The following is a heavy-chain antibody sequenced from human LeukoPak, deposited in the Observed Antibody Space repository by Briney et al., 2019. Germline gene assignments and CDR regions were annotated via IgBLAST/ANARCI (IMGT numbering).Heavy chain of an antibody. D-gene: IGHD3-22*01. V-gene: IGHV4-59*01. J-gene: IGHJ4*02. CDR2: IYYTGST. CDR1: GGSISSYY. CDR3: AREVGYYYDSSGYYYDY. Sequence: SETLSLTCTVSGGSISSYYWSWIRQPPGKGLEWIGYIYYTGSTNYNPSLKSRVTISVDTSKNRFSLKLTSVTAADTAVYYCAREVGYYYDSSGYYYDYWGQGTLVTVSS.